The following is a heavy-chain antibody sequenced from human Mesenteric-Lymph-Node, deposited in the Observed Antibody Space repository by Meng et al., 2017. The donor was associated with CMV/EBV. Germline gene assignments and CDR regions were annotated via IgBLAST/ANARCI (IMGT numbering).Heavy chain of an antibody. CDR3: ARGYYDSNGYPTDY. CDR2: INPYNGDT. Sequence: ASGYIFNGYYIPWVRQAPGQGLEWMGWINPYNGDTNYARKFQGSVTMTRDTTISTAYMELSRLRSDDTAVYFCARGYYDSNGYPTDYWGQGTLVTVSS. D-gene: IGHD3-22*01. CDR1: GYIFNGYY. J-gene: IGHJ4*02. V-gene: IGHV1-2*02.